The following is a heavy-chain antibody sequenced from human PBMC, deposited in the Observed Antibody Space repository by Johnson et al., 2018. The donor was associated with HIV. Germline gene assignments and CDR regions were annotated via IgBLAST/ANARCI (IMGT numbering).Heavy chain of an antibody. CDR3: AKDGAMAFDI. CDR1: GFTFSIYG. V-gene: IGHV3-NL1*01. CDR2: ISSSGDRT. Sequence: QVQLVESGGGVVQPGGSLRLSCTGSGFTFSIYGIHWVRQAPDKGLEWVSSISSSGDRTSYADSVKGRFTISRDNSKNTMLVQMNNLRAEDTAVYYCAKDGAMAFDIWGQGTLVTVSS. D-gene: IGHD2-2*01. J-gene: IGHJ3*02.